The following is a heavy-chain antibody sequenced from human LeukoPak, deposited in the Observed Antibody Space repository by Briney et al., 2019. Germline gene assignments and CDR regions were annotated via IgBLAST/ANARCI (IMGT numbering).Heavy chain of an antibody. D-gene: IGHD3-10*01. CDR3: AKDPSDLGGSGSNNYFDC. CDR1: GFTFSSYD. J-gene: IGHJ4*02. Sequence: GGSLRLSCAASGFTFSSYDMSWVRQAPGKGLEWVSGITYSSGYTYYADSVKGRFTISRDNSRNTLYLQINSLRAEDTAVYYCAKDPSDLGGSGSNNYFDCWGQGTLVTVSS. V-gene: IGHV3-23*01. CDR2: ITYSSGYT.